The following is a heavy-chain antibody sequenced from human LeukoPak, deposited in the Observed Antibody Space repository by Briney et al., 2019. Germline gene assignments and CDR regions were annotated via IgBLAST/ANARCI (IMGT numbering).Heavy chain of an antibody. CDR2: ISAYNGNT. CDR1: GYTFTSYG. J-gene: IGHJ6*03. D-gene: IGHD6-6*01. Sequence: ASVKVSCKASGYTFTSYGISWVRQAPGQGLEWMGWISAYNGNTNYAQKLQGRVTMTTDTSTSTAYMELRSLSSDDTAVYYCARDSTSIAARPDYYYYMDVWGKGTTVTVSS. CDR3: ARDSTSIAARPDYYYYMDV. V-gene: IGHV1-18*01.